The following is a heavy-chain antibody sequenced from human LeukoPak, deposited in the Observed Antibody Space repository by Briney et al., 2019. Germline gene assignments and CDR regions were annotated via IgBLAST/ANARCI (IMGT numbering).Heavy chain of an antibody. CDR1: GGTFSSYA. CDR2: IIPIFGTA. Sequence: SVKVSCKASGGTFSSYAISWVRQAPGQGLEWMGRIIPIFGTANYAEKFQGRVTITADESTSTAYMELSSLRSEDTAVYYCARGTPETYCSSTSCYTLFDYWGQGTLVTVSS. D-gene: IGHD2-2*02. CDR3: ARGTPETYCSSTSCYTLFDY. V-gene: IGHV1-69*13. J-gene: IGHJ4*02.